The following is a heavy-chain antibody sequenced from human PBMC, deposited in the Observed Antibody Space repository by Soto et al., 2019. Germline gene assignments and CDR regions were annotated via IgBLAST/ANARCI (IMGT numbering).Heavy chain of an antibody. CDR2: INPNSGGT. J-gene: IGHJ5*02. D-gene: IGHD2-15*01. V-gene: IGHV1-2*04. Sequence: QVQLVQSGAEVKKPGASVKVSCKASGYTFTGYYMHWVRQAPGQGLEWMGWINPNSGGTNYAQKLQGWVTMTRDTSISTAYMELSRLRSDDTAVYYCARGGCSGGSCYSEDNWFDPWGQGTLVTVSS. CDR1: GYTFTGYY. CDR3: ARGGCSGGSCYSEDNWFDP.